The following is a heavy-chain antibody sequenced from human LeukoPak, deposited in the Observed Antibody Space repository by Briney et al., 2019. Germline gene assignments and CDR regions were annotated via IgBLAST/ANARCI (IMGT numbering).Heavy chain of an antibody. Sequence: SETLSLTCTVSGGSINTYYWSWIRQPAGKGLEWIGRIYSTGITTYNPSLKGRVTMSVDTSKNQFSLKLSSVTAADTAVYYCARPQSGLGWFEPWGQGILVTVSS. CDR3: ARPQSGLGWFEP. CDR1: GGSINTYY. V-gene: IGHV4-4*07. J-gene: IGHJ5*02. CDR2: IYSTGIT.